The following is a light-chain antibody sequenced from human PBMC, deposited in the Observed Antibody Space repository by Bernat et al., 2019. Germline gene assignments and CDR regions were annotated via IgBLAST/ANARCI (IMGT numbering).Light chain of an antibody. V-gene: IGKV1-33*01. Sequence: DIQMTQSPSSLSASVGDRVTITCQASQDISNYGNWYQQKPGKAPKLLIYDASNLETGVPSRFSGSGSGTDFTFTISSLQPEDIATYYCQQYDYHPFTFGHGTRLEI. CDR3: QQYDYHPFT. CDR2: DAS. CDR1: QDISNY. J-gene: IGKJ5*01.